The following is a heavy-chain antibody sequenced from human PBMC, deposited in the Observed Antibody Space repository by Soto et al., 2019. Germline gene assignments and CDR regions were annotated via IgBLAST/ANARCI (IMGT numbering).Heavy chain of an antibody. CDR2: ISSSSSYI. D-gene: IGHD3-22*01. CDR3: ARAYDSREFDY. CDR1: GFTFSSYS. J-gene: IGHJ4*02. V-gene: IGHV3-21*01. Sequence: EVQLVESVGGLGKPGGSLRLSCAVSGFTFSSYSMNWVRQAPGQGLEWVSSISSSSSYIYYADSLKGRFTISRDNDKNSLYLQMNSLSAEDTAVYYCARAYDSREFDYWGQGTLVTVSS.